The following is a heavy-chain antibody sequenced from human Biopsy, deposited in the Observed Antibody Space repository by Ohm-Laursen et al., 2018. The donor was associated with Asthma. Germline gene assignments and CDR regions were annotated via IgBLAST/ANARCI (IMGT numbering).Heavy chain of an antibody. CDR1: GFTLTTYA. J-gene: IGHJ6*02. V-gene: IGHV3-30*03. CDR3: ARDVVWFREVGGMDV. CDR2: ISYDGSTK. D-gene: IGHD3-10*01. Sequence: SLRLSCAASGFTLTTYAIHWVRQAPGKGLEWVAVISYDGSTKYSADSVKGRFIVSRDISKNILSLRMNSLRPEDTAVYYCARDVVWFREVGGMDVWGQGTTVTVSS.